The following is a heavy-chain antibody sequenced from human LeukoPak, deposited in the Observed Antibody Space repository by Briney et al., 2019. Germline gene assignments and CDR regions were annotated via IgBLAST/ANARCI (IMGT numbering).Heavy chain of an antibody. Sequence: PSETLSLTCAVYGGSFSGYYWSWVRQPPGKGLEWIGEINHSGSTNYNPSLKSRVTISVDTSKNQFSLKVSSVTAADTAVYYCARRLRYYDAFDIWGHGTMVTVSS. J-gene: IGHJ3*02. CDR2: INHSGST. D-gene: IGHD4-17*01. CDR3: ARRLRYYDAFDI. V-gene: IGHV4-34*01. CDR1: GGSFSGYY.